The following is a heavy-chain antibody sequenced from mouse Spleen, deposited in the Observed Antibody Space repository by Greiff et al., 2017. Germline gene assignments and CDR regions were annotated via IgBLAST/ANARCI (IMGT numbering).Heavy chain of an antibody. Sequence: VQLQQSGAELVRPGASVKLSCTASGFNIKDDYMHWVKQRPEQGLEWIGWIDPENGDTEYASKFQGKATITADTSSNTAYLQLSSLTSEDTAVYYCAREGDGYFDYWGQGTTLTVSS. V-gene: IGHV14-4*01. CDR1: GFNIKDDY. CDR3: AREGDGYFDY. J-gene: IGHJ2*01. D-gene: IGHD2-3*01. CDR2: IDPENGDT.